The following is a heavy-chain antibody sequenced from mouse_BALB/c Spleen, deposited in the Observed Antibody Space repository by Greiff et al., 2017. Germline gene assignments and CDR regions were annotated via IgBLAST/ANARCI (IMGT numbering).Heavy chain of an antibody. CDR3: ARRGFYFDY. CDR2: ISSGGGST. Sequence: EVQLQESGGGLVKPGGSLKLSCAASGFAFSSYDMSWVRQTPEKRLEWVAYISSGGGSTYYPDTVKGRFTISRDNAKNTLYLQMSSLKSEDTAMYYCARRGFYFDYWGQGTTLTVSS. CDR1: GFAFSSYD. J-gene: IGHJ2*01. V-gene: IGHV5-12-1*01.